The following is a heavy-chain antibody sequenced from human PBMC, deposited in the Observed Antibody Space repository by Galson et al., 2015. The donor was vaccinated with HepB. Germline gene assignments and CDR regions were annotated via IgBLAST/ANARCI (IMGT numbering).Heavy chain of an antibody. D-gene: IGHD2-2*01. J-gene: IGHJ4*02. CDR2: ISNDGSNK. Sequence: LRLSCAASGFTFSSYGMHWVRQAPGKGLEWVAVISNDGSNKYYGDSVKGRFTISRDNAKNSLYLQMNSLRDEDTAVYYCAREGYQPLLCFDYWGQGTLVTVSS. CDR3: AREGYQPLLCFDY. CDR1: GFTFSSYG. V-gene: IGHV3-33*05.